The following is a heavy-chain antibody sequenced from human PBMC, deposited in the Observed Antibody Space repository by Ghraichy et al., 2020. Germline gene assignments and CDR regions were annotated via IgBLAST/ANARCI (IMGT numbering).Heavy chain of an antibody. J-gene: IGHJ4*02. CDR3: AGGANYDYWSGYLYY. Sequence: SETLSLTCTLSGGSLTGYYWNWIRQSPGKGLEWIGHIHSGGSTISNPSLKSRVTISIDTSKNQFSLELRSVTAADTAIYYCAGGANYDYWSGYLYYCGQGTPVTVST. D-gene: IGHD3-3*01. CDR1: GGSLTGYY. CDR2: IHSGGST. V-gene: IGHV4-59*01.